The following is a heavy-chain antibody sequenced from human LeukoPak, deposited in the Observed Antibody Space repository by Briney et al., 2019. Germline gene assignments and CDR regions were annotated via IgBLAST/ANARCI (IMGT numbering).Heavy chain of an antibody. D-gene: IGHD6-19*01. Sequence: ASVKASCKASGYAFANYLVHWVRQAPGQGLEWMGRIDPGGGGTDYAQKFRDRVTLTRDKSTNMAYMEVTSLTSEDTAVYYCARKSNSGWYGAFDYWGQGTLVTVSS. V-gene: IGHV1-46*01. CDR2: IDPGGGGT. CDR3: ARKSNSGWYGAFDY. J-gene: IGHJ4*02. CDR1: GYAFANYL.